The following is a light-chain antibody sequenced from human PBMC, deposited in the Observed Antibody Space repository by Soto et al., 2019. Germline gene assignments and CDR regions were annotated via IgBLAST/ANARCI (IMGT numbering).Light chain of an antibody. CDR3: SSYTSSSTLVV. CDR2: EVS. J-gene: IGLJ2*01. V-gene: IGLV2-14*01. CDR1: SSAVGGYNY. Sequence: QSVLTQPASVSGSPGQSITISCTGTSSAVGGYNYVSWYQQHPGKAPKLMISEVSNRPSGVSNRFSGSKSGNTASLTISGLQAEDEADYYCSSYTSSSTLVVFGGGTKLTVL.